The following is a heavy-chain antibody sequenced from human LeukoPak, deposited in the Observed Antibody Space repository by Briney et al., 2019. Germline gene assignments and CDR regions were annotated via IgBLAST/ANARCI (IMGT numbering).Heavy chain of an antibody. CDR3: ARQHGSGSYYSRAIDY. Sequence: GESLKISCKGSGYSFTNHWIGWVRQMPGKGLEWMGIIYPGDSDTKYSPSFQGQVTISADKSISTAYLQWSRLKASDTAMYYCARQHGSGSYYSRAIDYWGQGTLVSVSS. CDR2: IYPGDSDT. J-gene: IGHJ4*02. V-gene: IGHV5-51*01. CDR1: GYSFTNHW. D-gene: IGHD3-10*01.